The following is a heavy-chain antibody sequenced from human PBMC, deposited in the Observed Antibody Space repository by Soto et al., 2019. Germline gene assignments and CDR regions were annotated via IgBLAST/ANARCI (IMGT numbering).Heavy chain of an antibody. V-gene: IGHV4-39*01. Sequence: SETLSLTCTVSGGSFSSSSYYWGWIRQPPGKGLEWIGSIYYSGSTYYNPSLKSRVTISVDTSKNQFSLKLSSVTAADTAVYYCARRVRGYSYGYRGGFDYWGQGTLVTVSS. J-gene: IGHJ4*02. CDR2: IYYSGST. CDR1: GGSFSSSSYY. CDR3: ARRVRGYSYGYRGGFDY. D-gene: IGHD5-18*01.